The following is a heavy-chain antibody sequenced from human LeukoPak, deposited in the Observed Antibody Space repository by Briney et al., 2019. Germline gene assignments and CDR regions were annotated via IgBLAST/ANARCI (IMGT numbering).Heavy chain of an antibody. D-gene: IGHD2-2*01. CDR2: ISWNSGSI. CDR1: GFTFDDYA. Sequence: PGGSLRLSCAASGFTFDDYAMHWVRQAPGKGLEWVSGISWNSGSIGYADSVKGRFTISRDNAKNSLYLQMNSLRAEDTALYYCAKDISAASYHGMDVWGQGTTVTVSS. V-gene: IGHV3-9*01. CDR3: AKDISAASYHGMDV. J-gene: IGHJ6*02.